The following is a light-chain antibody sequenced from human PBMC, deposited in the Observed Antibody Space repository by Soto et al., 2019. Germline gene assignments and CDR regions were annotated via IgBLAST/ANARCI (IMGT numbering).Light chain of an antibody. Sequence: DIQMTQSPSSLSASVGDTVTITCRASQPISLYLSWYQQKPGKAPKLLMSATSRLQSGVPSRFSGSGSGTGFTLTITSLQPEDFATYYCQNSYTTPLTFGGGTRVQI. J-gene: IGKJ4*01. CDR2: ATS. CDR1: QPISLY. CDR3: QNSYTTPLT. V-gene: IGKV1-39*01.